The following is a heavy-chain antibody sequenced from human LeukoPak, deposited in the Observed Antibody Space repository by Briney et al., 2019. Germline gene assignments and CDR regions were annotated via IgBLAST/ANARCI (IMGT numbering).Heavy chain of an antibody. CDR3: ARSLKVSAALDVFDI. CDR2: ISRSGGSI. D-gene: IGHD6-13*01. Sequence: GGSLRLSCAASEFTFSSHSMNWVRQAPGKGLEWVSSISRSGGSIYYADSLKSRFTISRDNAKNSLYLQMNSLRAEDTAVYFCARSLKVSAALDVFDIWGQGTMVTVSS. J-gene: IGHJ3*02. V-gene: IGHV3-21*01. CDR1: EFTFSSHS.